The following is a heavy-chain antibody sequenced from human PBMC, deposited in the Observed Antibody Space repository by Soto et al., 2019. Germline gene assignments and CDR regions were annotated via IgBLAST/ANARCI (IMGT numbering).Heavy chain of an antibody. CDR3: ASSYYDSSGYSLHRLPDY. CDR1: GYTFTSYY. Sequence: VASVKVSCKASGYTFTSYYMHWVRQAPGQGLEWMGIINPSGGSTSYAQRFQGRVTMTRDTSTSTVYMELSSLRSEDTAVYYCASSYYDSSGYSLHRLPDYWGQGPLVTVSS. CDR2: INPSGGST. V-gene: IGHV1-46*01. D-gene: IGHD3-22*01. J-gene: IGHJ4*02.